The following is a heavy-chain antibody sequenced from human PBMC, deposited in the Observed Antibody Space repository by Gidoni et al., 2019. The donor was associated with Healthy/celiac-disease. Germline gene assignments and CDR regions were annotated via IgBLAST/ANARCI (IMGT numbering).Heavy chain of an antibody. Sequence: EVQLVESGGGLVQPGGSLRLSCAASGFTVSSNYMSWVRQAPGKGLEWVSVIYSGGSTYYADSVKGRFTISRHNSKNTLYLQMNSLRAEDTAVYYCASGVVPAAIPDAFDIWGQGTMVTVSS. V-gene: IGHV3-53*04. D-gene: IGHD2-2*02. J-gene: IGHJ3*02. CDR2: IYSGGST. CDR1: GFTVSSNY. CDR3: ASGVVPAAIPDAFDI.